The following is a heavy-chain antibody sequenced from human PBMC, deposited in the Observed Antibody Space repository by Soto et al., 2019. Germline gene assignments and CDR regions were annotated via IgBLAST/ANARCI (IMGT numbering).Heavy chain of an antibody. J-gene: IGHJ6*02. CDR1: GVTFSSYS. CDR2: IIPIFGTA. CDR3: ARERGDIVVVPYYYYGMDV. Sequence: SMKVFCKASGVTFSSYSLSWVRQSPGQLLEWMGGIIPIFGTANYAQKFQGRVTMTRNTSISTAYMELSSLRSEDTAVYYCARERGDIVVVPYYYYGMDVWGQGTTVTVSS. V-gene: IGHV1-69*05. D-gene: IGHD2-2*01.